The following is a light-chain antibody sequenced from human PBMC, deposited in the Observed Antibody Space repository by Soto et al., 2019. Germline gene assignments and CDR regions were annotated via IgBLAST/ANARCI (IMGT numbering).Light chain of an antibody. CDR3: QKYNDAPKT. Sequence: DIQMTQSPSSLSASVGDRVTITCRASQGISSYLAWYQQKPGKVPKLLMYAASTLQSVVPSRFSGSGSGTDFTLTISSLQSEDVATYYCQKYNDAPKTFGQGTKVEIK. J-gene: IGKJ1*01. CDR2: AAS. V-gene: IGKV1-27*01. CDR1: QGISSY.